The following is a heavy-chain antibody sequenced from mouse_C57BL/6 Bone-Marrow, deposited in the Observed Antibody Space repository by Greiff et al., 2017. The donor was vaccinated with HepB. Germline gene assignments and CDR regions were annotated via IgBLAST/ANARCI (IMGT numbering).Heavy chain of an antibody. CDR2: IYPSDSET. J-gene: IGHJ2*01. V-gene: IGHV1-61*01. CDR3: ARVVTTNY. D-gene: IGHD2-2*01. Sequence: QVHLQQPGAELVRPGSSVKLSCKASGYTFTSYWMDWVKQRPGQGLEWIGNIYPSDSETHYNQKFKDKATLTVDKSSSTAYMQLSSLTSEDSAVYYCARVVTTNYWGQGTTLTVSS. CDR1: GYTFTSYW.